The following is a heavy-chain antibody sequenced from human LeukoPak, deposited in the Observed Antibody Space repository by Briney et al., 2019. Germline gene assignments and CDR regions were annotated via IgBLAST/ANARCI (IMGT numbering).Heavy chain of an antibody. V-gene: IGHV4-59*01. CDR2: IYYSGST. J-gene: IGHJ4*02. CDR1: GGSISSYY. CDR3: ARGPDSSSWYDFLDY. Sequence: SETLSLTCTVSGGSISSYYWSWIRQPPGKGLEWIGYIYYSGSTNYNPSLKSRVTISVDTSKNQFSLKLSSVTAADTAVYYCARGPDSSSWYDFLDYWGQGTLVSVSS. D-gene: IGHD6-13*01.